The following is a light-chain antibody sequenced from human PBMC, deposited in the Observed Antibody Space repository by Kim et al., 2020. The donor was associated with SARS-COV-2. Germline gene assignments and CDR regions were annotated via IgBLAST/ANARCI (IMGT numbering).Light chain of an antibody. CDR2: GDD. V-gene: IGLV1-44*01. CDR3: ATHDESQVV. J-gene: IGLJ3*02. CDR1: ISNIGSNT. Sequence: QSVLTQPPSASGTPGQRVTIFCSGSISNIGSNTVTWYQQLPGAAPKLLIYGDDLRPPRVPDRFSGSKSGTSASLAISGLQSEDEADYYCATHDESQVVFGGGTKSPS.